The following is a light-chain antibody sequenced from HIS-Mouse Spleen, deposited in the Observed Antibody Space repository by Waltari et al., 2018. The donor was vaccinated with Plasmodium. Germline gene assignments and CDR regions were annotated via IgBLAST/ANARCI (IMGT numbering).Light chain of an antibody. J-gene: IGLJ1*01. CDR2: DVS. CDR3: CSYAGSYTYV. Sequence: QSALTQPRSVSGSPGQSVTISCTGTSSDVGVYNNVHWYQPHPGKAPKLMIYDVSKRPSGVPDRFSGSKSGNTASLTISGLQAEDEADYYCCSYAGSYTYVFGTGTKVTVL. CDR1: SSDVGVYNN. V-gene: IGLV2-11*01.